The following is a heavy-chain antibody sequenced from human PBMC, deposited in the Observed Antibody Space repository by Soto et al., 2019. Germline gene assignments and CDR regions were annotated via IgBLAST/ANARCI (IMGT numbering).Heavy chain of an antibody. CDR1: GFTFSSYA. V-gene: IGHV3-23*01. CDR3: AKPFRRTQQLVDGY. D-gene: IGHD6-13*01. CDR2: ISGSGGST. J-gene: IGHJ4*02. Sequence: PGGSLRLSCAASGFTFSSYAMSWVRQAPGKGLEWVSAISGSGGSTYYADSVKGRFTISKDNSKNTLYLQMNSLRAEDTAVYYCAKPFRRTQQLVDGYWGQGTLVTVSS.